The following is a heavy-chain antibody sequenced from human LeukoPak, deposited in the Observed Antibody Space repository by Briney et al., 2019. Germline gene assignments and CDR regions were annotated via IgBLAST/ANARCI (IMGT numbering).Heavy chain of an antibody. CDR3: AKESYVNYYYYYMDV. V-gene: IGHV3-30*02. CDR2: IRYDGSRK. D-gene: IGHD3-10*02. J-gene: IGHJ6*03. CDR1: GFIFSSYG. Sequence: GGSLRLSCAASGFIFSSYGMHWVRQAPDKGLEWVAFIRYDGSRKYYADSVKGRFTISRDNSKNTLYLQMNGLRAEDTAVYYCAKESYVNYYYYYMDVWGKGTTVTISS.